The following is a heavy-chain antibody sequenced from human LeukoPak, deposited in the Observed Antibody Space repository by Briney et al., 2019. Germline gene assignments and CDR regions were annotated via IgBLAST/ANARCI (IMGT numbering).Heavy chain of an antibody. CDR3: ARDLGITGSQWVMDV. CDR1: GYTFTGYY. D-gene: IGHD1-20*01. J-gene: IGHJ6*03. V-gene: IGHV1-2*02. CDR2: INPNSGGT. Sequence: GASVKVSCKSSGYTFTGYYMHLVRQAPGQGLEWMGWINPNSGGTNYAQKVQGRVTMTRDTSISTAYMELSRLRYDDTAVYYCARDLGITGSQWVMDVWGKGTTVTVSS.